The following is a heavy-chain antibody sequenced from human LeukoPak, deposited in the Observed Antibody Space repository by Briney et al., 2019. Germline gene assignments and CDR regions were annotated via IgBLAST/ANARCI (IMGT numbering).Heavy chain of an antibody. J-gene: IGHJ4*02. CDR3: ATLTYYDFWSGYPPYYFDY. CDR1: GFTFSTYS. CDR2: IGSHSTYI. Sequence: GGSLRLSCAASGFTFSTYSMNWVRQAPGKGLEWVSSIGSHSTYIYYADSVKGRFTISRDNAKNSLYLQMNSLRAEDTAVYYCATLTYYDFWSGYPPYYFDYWGQGTLVTVSS. V-gene: IGHV3-21*04. D-gene: IGHD3-3*01.